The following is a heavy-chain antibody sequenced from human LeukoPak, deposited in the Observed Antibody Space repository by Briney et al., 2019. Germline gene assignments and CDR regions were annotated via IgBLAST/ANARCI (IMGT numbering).Heavy chain of an antibody. D-gene: IGHD2-2*01. CDR3: ARCSVPAAILWFDP. Sequence: SETLSLTCAVSGYSISSGYYWGWIRQPPGKGLEWIGSIYHSGSTYYNPSLKSRVTISVDTSKNQFSLKRSSVTAADTAVYYCARCSVPAAILWFDPWGQGTLVTVSS. CDR1: GYSISSGYY. CDR2: IYHSGST. V-gene: IGHV4-38-2*01. J-gene: IGHJ5*02.